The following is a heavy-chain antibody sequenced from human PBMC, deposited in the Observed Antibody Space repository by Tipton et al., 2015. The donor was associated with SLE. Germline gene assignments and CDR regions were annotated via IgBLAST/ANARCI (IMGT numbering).Heavy chain of an antibody. J-gene: IGHJ6*02. CDR3: ARDSGGMATMGGMDV. CDR2: IYHSGST. V-gene: IGHV4-30-2*01. D-gene: IGHD5-24*01. Sequence: TLSLTCAVSGGSIGSGGYSWSWIRQPPGKGLEWIGYIYHSGSTYYNPSLKSRVTISVDRSKNQFSLKLSSVTAADTAVYYCARDSGGMATMGGMDVWGQGTTVTVSS. CDR1: GGSIGSGGYS.